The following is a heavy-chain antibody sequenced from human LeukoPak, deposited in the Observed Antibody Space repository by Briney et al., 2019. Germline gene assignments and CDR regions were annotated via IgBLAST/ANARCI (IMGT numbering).Heavy chain of an antibody. V-gene: IGHV1-18*04. CDR2: ISAYNGNT. J-gene: IGHJ4*02. Sequence: ASVKVSCKASGYTFTSYGISWVRQAPGQGLEWMGWISAYNGNTNYAQKLQGRVTMTTDTSASTAYMELRSLRCDDTAVYYCARDLGYSYGYWYFDYWGQGTLVTVSS. CDR1: GYTFTSYG. CDR3: ARDLGYSYGYWYFDY. D-gene: IGHD5-18*01.